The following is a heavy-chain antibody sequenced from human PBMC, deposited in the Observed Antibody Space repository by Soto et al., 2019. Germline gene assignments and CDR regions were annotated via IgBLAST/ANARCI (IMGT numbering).Heavy chain of an antibody. J-gene: IGHJ6*02. CDR2: IRSKADNYAT. V-gene: IGHV3-73*02. CDR1: GFTFSVSA. Sequence: EVQLVESGGGLVQPGGSLKLSCAVSGFTFSVSAIHWVRQASGKGLECVGRIRSKADNYATAYGASVKGRFSISRDDSKNTAYLQMSSLNTEDTAVYYCARLAEWEYYDGMDVWGQGTTVTVSS. D-gene: IGHD1-26*01. CDR3: ARLAEWEYYDGMDV.